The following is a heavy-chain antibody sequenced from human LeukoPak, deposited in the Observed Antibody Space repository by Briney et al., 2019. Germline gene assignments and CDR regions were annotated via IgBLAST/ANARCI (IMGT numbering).Heavy chain of an antibody. Sequence: GGSLRLSCEVAGVTFSSYVMGWVRQAPGKGPEWVSGISGSGGGTYYADFVKGRFAISRDNSKNTLYLQMNSLRAEDSALYYCVQEGPRGLAFDVWGQGTRVTVSS. CDR1: GVTFSSYV. CDR3: VQEGPRGLAFDV. J-gene: IGHJ3*01. V-gene: IGHV3-23*01. CDR2: ISGSGGGT.